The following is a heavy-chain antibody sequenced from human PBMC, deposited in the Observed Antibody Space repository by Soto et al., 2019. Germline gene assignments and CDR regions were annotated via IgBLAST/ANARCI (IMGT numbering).Heavy chain of an antibody. V-gene: IGHV4-59*01. CDR1: GGSISSYY. D-gene: IGHD7-27*01. CDR3: ARGRTIWGY. Sequence: QVQLQESGPGLVKPSETLSLTCSVSGGSISSYYWSWIRQPPGKGLEWIGYIYYSGSTNYNPSLKSRVTISVDTSKNQFSLKLSSVTAADTAVDYCARGRTIWGYWGQGTLVTVSS. J-gene: IGHJ4*02. CDR2: IYYSGST.